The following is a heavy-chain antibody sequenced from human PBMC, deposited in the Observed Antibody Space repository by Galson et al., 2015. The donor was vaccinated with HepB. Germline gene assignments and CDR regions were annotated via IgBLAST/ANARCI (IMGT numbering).Heavy chain of an antibody. D-gene: IGHD2-2*02. CDR3: AKDPWGVPAAIRGGDY. V-gene: IGHV3-23*01. Sequence: SLRLSCAASGFTFSSYAMSWVRQAPGKGLEWVSAISGSGGSTYYADSVKGRFTISRDNSKNTLYLQMNSLRAEDTAVYYCAKDPWGVPAAIRGGDYWGQGTLVTVSS. CDR2: ISGSGGST. CDR1: GFTFSSYA. J-gene: IGHJ4*02.